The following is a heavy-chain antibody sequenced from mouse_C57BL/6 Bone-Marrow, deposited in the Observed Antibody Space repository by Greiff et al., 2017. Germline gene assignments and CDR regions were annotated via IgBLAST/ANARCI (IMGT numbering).Heavy chain of an antibody. D-gene: IGHD1-1*01. Sequence: VQLKQSVAELVRPGASVKLSCTASGFNIKNTYMHWVKQRPEQGLEWIGRIDPANGNTKYAPKFPGKATITADTSSNTAYLQLSSLTSEDTAIYYGASHYGSSSRWYFDVWGTGTTVTVSS. CDR3: ASHYGSSSRWYFDV. CDR2: IDPANGNT. CDR1: GFNIKNTY. V-gene: IGHV14-3*01. J-gene: IGHJ1*03.